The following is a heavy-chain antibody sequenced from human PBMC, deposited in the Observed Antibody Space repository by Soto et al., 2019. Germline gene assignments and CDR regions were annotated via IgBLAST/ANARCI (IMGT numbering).Heavy chain of an antibody. CDR2: ISSSGSTI. Sequence: PWGSLRLACAASVFTCSSYEMNWVRQAPGKGLEWVSYISSSGSTIYYADSVKGRFTISRDNAKNSLYLQMNSLRAEDTAVYYCARSRQGSSPFDYWGQGTLVSVSS. V-gene: IGHV3-48*03. CDR1: VFTCSSYE. J-gene: IGHJ4*02. D-gene: IGHD1-26*01. CDR3: ARSRQGSSPFDY.